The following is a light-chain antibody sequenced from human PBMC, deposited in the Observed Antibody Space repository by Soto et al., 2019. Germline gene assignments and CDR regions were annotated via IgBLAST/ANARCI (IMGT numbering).Light chain of an antibody. Sequence: EIVLTQSPATLSLSPGERATLSCRASQSVNNLLAWYQQKPGQSPRLLIYDASNRATGVPARFSGSGSGTDFTLTISSLEPEDFAVYYCQHPYSWPPFTFGPGTKVDIK. CDR1: QSVNNL. CDR2: DAS. V-gene: IGKV3-11*01. J-gene: IGKJ3*01. CDR3: QHPYSWPPFT.